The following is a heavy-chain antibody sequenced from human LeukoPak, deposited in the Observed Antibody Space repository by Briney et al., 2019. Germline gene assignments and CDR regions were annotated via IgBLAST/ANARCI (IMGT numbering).Heavy chain of an antibody. D-gene: IGHD2-21*02. V-gene: IGHV4-30-2*01. J-gene: IGHJ5*02. CDR1: GGSISSSGYS. CDR2: IHHTGST. Sequence: PSQTLSLTCAVSGGSISSSGYSWSWIRQPPGKGLEWIGYIHHTGSTYYNPSLKSRVTISVDRSKNQFSLKLSSVTAADTAIYSCARTPTYCGGDCYYFDPWGQGTLVTVSS. CDR3: ARTPTYCGGDCYYFDP.